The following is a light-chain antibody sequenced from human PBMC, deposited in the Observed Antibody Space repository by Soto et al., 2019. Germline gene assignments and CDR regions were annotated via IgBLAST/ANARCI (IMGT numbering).Light chain of an antibody. J-gene: IGKJ4*01. Sequence: EIVMTQSLATLSVSPGEGLNLSCRASESVYSYLAWYQQKPGQAPRLLIYGASTRATGIPARFSGSGSGTEFTLTISSLQSEDFAVYYCQKYNNWPLTFGGGTKVEI. V-gene: IGKV3-15*01. CDR3: QKYNNWPLT. CDR1: ESVYSY. CDR2: GAS.